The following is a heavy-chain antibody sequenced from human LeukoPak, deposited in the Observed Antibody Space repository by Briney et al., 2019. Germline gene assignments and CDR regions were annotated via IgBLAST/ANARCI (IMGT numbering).Heavy chain of an antibody. J-gene: IGHJ3*02. CDR1: GYTFTGYY. Sequence: GASVKVSCKASGYTFTGYYMHWVRQAPGQGLEWMGWINSNSGGTNYAQKFQGRVTMTRDTSISTAYMELSRLRSDDTAVYYCARVDGSSGWYFSSDAFDIWGQGTMVTVSS. D-gene: IGHD6-19*01. CDR3: ARVDGSSGWYFSSDAFDI. V-gene: IGHV1-2*02. CDR2: INSNSGGT.